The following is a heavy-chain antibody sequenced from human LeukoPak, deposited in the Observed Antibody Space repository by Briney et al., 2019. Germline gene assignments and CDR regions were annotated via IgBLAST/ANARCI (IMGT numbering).Heavy chain of an antibody. CDR1: GFTFSSYA. D-gene: IGHD2-15*01. CDR2: ISGGGGNT. V-gene: IGHV3-23*01. J-gene: IGHJ4*02. Sequence: GGSLRLSCTASGFTFSSYAMSWVRQAPGKGLEWVSSISGGGGNTYYADSVKGRFTFSRDNSRDTLYLQMSSLRAEDTAVYYCAKVQDIVVVVAAFDYWGQGALVTASS. CDR3: AKVQDIVVVVAAFDY.